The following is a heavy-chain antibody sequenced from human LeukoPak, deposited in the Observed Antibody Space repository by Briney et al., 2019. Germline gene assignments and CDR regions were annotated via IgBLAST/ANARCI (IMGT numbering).Heavy chain of an antibody. V-gene: IGHV1-18*01. CDR2: TSVNNGDT. CDR1: GGTFSSYA. CDR3: VRDQYLNVMTGFDD. D-gene: IGHD3-9*01. J-gene: IGHJ4*02. Sequence: GASVKVSCKASGGTFSSYAISWVRQAPGQGLEWMAWTSVNNGDTKYGQKFQGRVTVTTDTSTSTVYLELRRLRPDDAAVYYCVRDQYLNVMTGFDDWGQGTLATVSS.